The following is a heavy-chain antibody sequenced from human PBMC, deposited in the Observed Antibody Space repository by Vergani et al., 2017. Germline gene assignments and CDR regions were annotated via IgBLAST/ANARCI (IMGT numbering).Heavy chain of an antibody. V-gene: IGHV1-69*01. Sequence: QVQLVQSGAEVKKPGSSVKVSCKASGGTFSSYAISWVRQAPGQGLEWMGGIIPIFGTANYAQKFQGRVTITADESTSTAYMELSSLRSEDTAVYYCARRTRLGELLYHPDLDGMDVWGQGTTVTVSS. CDR3: ARRTRLGELLYHPDLDGMDV. CDR2: IIPIFGTA. D-gene: IGHD3-10*01. CDR1: GGTFSSYA. J-gene: IGHJ6*02.